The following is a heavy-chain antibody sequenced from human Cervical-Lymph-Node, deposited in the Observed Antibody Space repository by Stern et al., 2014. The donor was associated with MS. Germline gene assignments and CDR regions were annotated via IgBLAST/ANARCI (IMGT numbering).Heavy chain of an antibody. J-gene: IGHJ4*02. CDR3: ARGGRGVGLEY. CDR1: GFTFSTYA. CDR2: VSYDGSQR. D-gene: IGHD3-10*01. Sequence: VQLLEYGGGVVQPGGYLGLSCVASGFTFSTYAMPWVRQAPGKGLEWMAFVSYDGSQRNSKDSVNARFTISRDNSKNTLYLLMNSLRDEDTAVYFCARGGRGVGLEYCGQGALVTVSS. V-gene: IGHV3-30-3*01.